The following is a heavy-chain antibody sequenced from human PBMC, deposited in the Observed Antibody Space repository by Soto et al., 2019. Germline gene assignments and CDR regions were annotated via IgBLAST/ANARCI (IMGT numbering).Heavy chain of an antibody. Sequence: GGSLRLSCAASGFTFSSYWMSWVRQAPGKGLEWVANIKQDGSEKSYVDSVKGRFTISRDNAKNSLYLQMNSLRAEDTAVYYCAIGGSSSSVLVGDAWDIWGQGTMVTVSS. J-gene: IGHJ3*02. CDR3: AIGGSSSSVLVGDAWDI. D-gene: IGHD6-6*01. V-gene: IGHV3-7*03. CDR1: GFTFSSYW. CDR2: IKQDGSEK.